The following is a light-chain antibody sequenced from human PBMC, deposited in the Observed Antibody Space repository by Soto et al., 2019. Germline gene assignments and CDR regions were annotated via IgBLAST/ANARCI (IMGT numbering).Light chain of an antibody. CDR1: QSVGND. V-gene: IGKV3D-15*01. J-gene: IGKJ1*01. CDR2: DTS. CDR3: QQYGSSGT. Sequence: EIVMTQSPVTLSVSPGDRATLSCRASQSVGNDLAWYQQKPGQAPRLLIYDTSNRATGIPARFSGSGSGTDFTLTISSLEPEDFAVYYCQQYGSSGTFGQGTKVDIK.